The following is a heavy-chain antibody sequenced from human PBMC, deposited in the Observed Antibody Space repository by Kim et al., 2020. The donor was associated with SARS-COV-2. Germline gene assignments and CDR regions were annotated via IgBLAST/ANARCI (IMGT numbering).Heavy chain of an antibody. CDR3: ARDSSGYDGGAFDY. V-gene: IGHV1-69*13. CDR1: GGTFSLYS. J-gene: IGHJ4*02. CDR2: IIPIFGTA. D-gene: IGHD5-12*01. Sequence: SVKVSCKASGGTFSLYSISWVRQAPGQGLEWMGGIIPIFGTANYAQKFQGRVTITADESTRTAYMELSSLRSEDTAVYYCARDSSGYDGGAFDYWGQGTLVPVSS.